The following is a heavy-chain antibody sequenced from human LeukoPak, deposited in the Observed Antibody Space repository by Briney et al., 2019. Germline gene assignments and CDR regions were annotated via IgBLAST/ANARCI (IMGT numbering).Heavy chain of an antibody. Sequence: SETLPLTCAVSGGSISSNNWWSWVRQPPGKGLEWIGEIYHSGSTDYNPSLESRVTISVDKSNNQFSLKLSSVTAADTAVYYCTRGFYGSGSYSSPGFHAFDMWGQGTMVTVSS. D-gene: IGHD3-10*01. CDR2: IYHSGST. CDR3: TRGFYGSGSYSSPGFHAFDM. J-gene: IGHJ3*02. CDR1: GGSISSNNW. V-gene: IGHV4-4*02.